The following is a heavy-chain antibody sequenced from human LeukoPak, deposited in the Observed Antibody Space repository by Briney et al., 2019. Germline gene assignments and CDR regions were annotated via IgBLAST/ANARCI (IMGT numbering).Heavy chain of an antibody. CDR1: GYNFNDYY. J-gene: IGHJ5*02. Sequence: ASVKVSCKASGYNFNDYYIYWVRQAPGHGLEWMGWINPNSGGTNYAQKFQGRVTMTRDTSISTAYMELSRLRSDDTAVYYCARDREWLKFSWFDPWGQGTLVTVSS. CDR3: ARDREWLKFSWFDP. V-gene: IGHV1-2*02. D-gene: IGHD6-19*01. CDR2: INPNSGGT.